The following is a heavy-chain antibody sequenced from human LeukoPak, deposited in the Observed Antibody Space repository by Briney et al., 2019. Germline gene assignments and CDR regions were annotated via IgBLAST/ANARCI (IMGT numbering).Heavy chain of an antibody. Sequence: SETLSLTCTVSGGSISSHYWSWIRQPPGKGLEWIGYIYYSGSTNYNPSLKSRVTISVDTSRNQFSLELSSVTAADTAVYYCARDLYSSSGYLDYWGQGTLVTVSS. CDR2: IYYSGST. CDR1: GGSISSHY. J-gene: IGHJ4*02. V-gene: IGHV4-59*11. D-gene: IGHD6-6*01. CDR3: ARDLYSSSGYLDY.